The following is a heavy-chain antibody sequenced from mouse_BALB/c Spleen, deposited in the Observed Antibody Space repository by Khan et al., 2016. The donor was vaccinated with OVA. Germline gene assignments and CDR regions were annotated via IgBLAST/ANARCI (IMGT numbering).Heavy chain of an antibody. CDR2: IHSSGIN. D-gene: IGHD1-1*01. V-gene: IGHV3-1*02. CDR3: ARFDGSRAFDY. Sequence: EVQLQESGPDLVKPSQSLSLTCTVTGSSITSAYSWHWVRQFPGNKLEWMGYIHSSGINNYNPSLKSRLSITRDTSKNQFFLQLHSVTTEDTATYYCARFDGSRAFDYWGQGSTLTVSA. J-gene: IGHJ2*01. CDR1: GSSITSAYS.